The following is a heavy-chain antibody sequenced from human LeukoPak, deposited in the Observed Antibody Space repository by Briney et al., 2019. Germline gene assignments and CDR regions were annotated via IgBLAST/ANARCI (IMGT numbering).Heavy chain of an antibody. Sequence: SETLSLTCTVSGGSISSYYWSWIRQPPGKGLEWIGYIYSSGSTNYNPSLKSRVTISLDTSKNQFSLKLSSVTAADTAVYHCARHHYYAGATFDIWGQGTMVTVSS. D-gene: IGHD3-10*01. V-gene: IGHV4-59*08. CDR3: ARHHYYAGATFDI. CDR2: IYSSGST. J-gene: IGHJ3*02. CDR1: GGSISSYY.